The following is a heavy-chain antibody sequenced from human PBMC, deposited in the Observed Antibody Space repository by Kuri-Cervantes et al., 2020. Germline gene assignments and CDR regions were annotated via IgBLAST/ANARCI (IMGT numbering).Heavy chain of an antibody. D-gene: IGHD3-10*01. V-gene: IGHV4-59*12. Sequence: ESLKISCAASGFTFSNAWMSWIRQPPGKGLEWIGYIYYSGSTYYNPSLKSRVTISGDTSKNQFSLKLSCVTAADTAVYYCARVGGYGSGSRFLDYWGQGTLVTVSS. CDR1: GFTFSNAW. CDR2: IYYSGST. CDR3: ARVGGYGSGSRFLDY. J-gene: IGHJ4*02.